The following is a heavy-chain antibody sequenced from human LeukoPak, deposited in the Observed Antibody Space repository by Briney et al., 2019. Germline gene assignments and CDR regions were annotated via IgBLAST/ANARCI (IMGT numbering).Heavy chain of an antibody. V-gene: IGHV3-7*04. CDR1: GFTLSSYW. CDR3: ARGITMIVVVSPPI. Sequence: GGSLRLSCAASGFTLSSYWMSWVRQAPGKGLEWVANIKQDGSEKYYVDSVKGRFTISRDNAKNSLYLQMNSLRAEDTAVYYCARGITMIVVVSPPIWGQGTMVTVSS. CDR2: IKQDGSEK. J-gene: IGHJ3*02. D-gene: IGHD3-22*01.